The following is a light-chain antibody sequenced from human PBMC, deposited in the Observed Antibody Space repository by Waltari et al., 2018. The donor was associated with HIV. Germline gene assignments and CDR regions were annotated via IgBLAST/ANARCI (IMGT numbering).Light chain of an antibody. CDR2: DNN. J-gene: IGLJ3*02. V-gene: IGLV1-51*01. Sequence: SVLPQPPSVSAPPGQKVTIPCSGSISNLGKNFVSPYQQPPGTAPKPLIYDNNRRRSGIPDRFSGSTSGTSATLGITGLQTGDEDDYYCGTWDSSLSVWVFGGGTNLTVL. CDR1: ISNLGKNF. CDR3: GTWDSSLSVWV.